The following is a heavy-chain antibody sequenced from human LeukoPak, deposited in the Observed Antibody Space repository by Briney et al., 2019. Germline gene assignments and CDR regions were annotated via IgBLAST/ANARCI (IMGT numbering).Heavy chain of an antibody. V-gene: IGHV1-69*05. Sequence: SVKVSCEASGGTLSRYGIGWVRQAPGQGLEWMGGIIPKLGATNYAQKFQDRLTLTTDESTSTAYMELSNLRSEDTAVYFCARDNIAASGVKYFQLWGPGTLVTISS. D-gene: IGHD6-13*01. CDR2: IIPKLGAT. J-gene: IGHJ1*01. CDR3: ARDNIAASGVKYFQL. CDR1: GGTLSRYG.